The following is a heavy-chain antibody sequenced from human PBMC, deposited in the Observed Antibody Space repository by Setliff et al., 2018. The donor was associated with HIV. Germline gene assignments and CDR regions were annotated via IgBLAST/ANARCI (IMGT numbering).Heavy chain of an antibody. D-gene: IGHD3-10*01. CDR1: ATFTNVD. J-gene: IGHJ6*04. V-gene: IGHV1-8*01. Sequence: GASVKVSCKASATFTNVDMHWVRRATGQGLEWMGWMNPNSGATGYAQKFKDRFIMTRDTSISTAYMELSSLTSEDTAVYYCASGKGVRGVIIRGGLDVWGKGTTVTVSS. CDR3: ASGKGVRGVIIRGGLDV. CDR2: MNPNSGAT.